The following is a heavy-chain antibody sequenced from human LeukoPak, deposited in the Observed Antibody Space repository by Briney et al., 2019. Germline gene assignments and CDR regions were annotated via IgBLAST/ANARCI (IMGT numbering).Heavy chain of an antibody. Sequence: SETLSLTCTVSGGSISSYYWSWIRQPPGKGLEWIGYIYYSGSTKYNPSLKSRVTISTDTFKKHVSLKLTSVTAADTAVYYCARGGTAVIAPYAFDIWGQGTMVTVSS. V-gene: IGHV4-59*01. CDR3: ARGGTAVIAPYAFDI. CDR1: GGSISSYY. J-gene: IGHJ3*02. CDR2: IYYSGST. D-gene: IGHD4-23*01.